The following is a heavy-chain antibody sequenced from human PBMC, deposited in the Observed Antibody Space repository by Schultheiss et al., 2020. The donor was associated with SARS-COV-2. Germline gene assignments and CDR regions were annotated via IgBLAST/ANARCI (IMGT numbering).Heavy chain of an antibody. CDR1: GFTFSSYW. Sequence: GGSLRLSCAASGFTFSSYWMSWVRQAPGKGLEWVSSISSSSSYIYYADSVKGRFTISRDNAKNSLYLQMNSLRAEDTAVYYCAKVAAIDDFWSGYLGGDYYYYMDVWGKGTTVTVSS. CDR2: ISSSSSYI. CDR3: AKVAAIDDFWSGYLGGDYYYYMDV. V-gene: IGHV3-21*01. D-gene: IGHD3-3*01. J-gene: IGHJ6*03.